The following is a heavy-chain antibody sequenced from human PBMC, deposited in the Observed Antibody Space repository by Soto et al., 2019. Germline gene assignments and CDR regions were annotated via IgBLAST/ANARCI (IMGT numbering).Heavy chain of an antibody. D-gene: IGHD1-1*01. CDR1: GYSFDSYG. J-gene: IGHJ4*02. CDR2: ISTHTGNT. V-gene: IGHV1-18*01. CDR3: VRAVSVSSGSSGGY. Sequence: QVPLVQSGAEVKNPGASVRVSCKASGYSFDSYGLNWVRQAPGQGVEWMGWISTHTGNTDYPQRFQGRVTMTTDKSTSIAFLDLSSLTSDDTAVYYCVRAVSVSSGSSGGYWGQGTLVSVSS.